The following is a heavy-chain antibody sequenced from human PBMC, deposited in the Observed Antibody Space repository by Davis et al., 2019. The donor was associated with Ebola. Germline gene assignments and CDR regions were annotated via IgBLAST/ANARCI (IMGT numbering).Heavy chain of an antibody. V-gene: IGHV3-73*01. CDR3: TSTVDTADY. Sequence: GESLKISCAASGFTFSGSAMHWVRPASGKGLEWVGRIRSKANSYATAYAASVKGRFTISRDDSKNTAYLQMNSLKTEDTAVYYCTSTVDTADYWGQGTLVTVSS. CDR2: IRSKANSYAT. J-gene: IGHJ4*02. D-gene: IGHD5-18*01. CDR1: GFTFSGSA.